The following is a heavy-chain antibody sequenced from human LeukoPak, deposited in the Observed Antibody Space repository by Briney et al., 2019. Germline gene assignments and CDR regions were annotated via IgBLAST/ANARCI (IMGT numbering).Heavy chain of an antibody. V-gene: IGHV3-9*01. J-gene: IGHJ4*02. CDR1: GFTFDAYA. Sequence: GGSLRLSCAASGFTFDAYAMHWVRQAPGKGLEWVSGISWNGGGMGYAVSVKGRFTISRDNAKNSLYLQMNSLRDEDTAVYYCATRPPIAAAGTFDYWGQGTLVTVSS. CDR2: ISWNGGGM. D-gene: IGHD6-13*01. CDR3: ATRPPIAAAGTFDY.